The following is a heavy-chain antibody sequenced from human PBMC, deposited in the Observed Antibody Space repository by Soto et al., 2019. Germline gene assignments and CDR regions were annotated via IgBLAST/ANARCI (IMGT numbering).Heavy chain of an antibody. V-gene: IGHV3-30*04. CDR3: VSDRGYGHASVPYS. J-gene: IGHJ4*02. D-gene: IGHD5-18*01. Sequence: QAHLVESGGGVVQPGRSLRLSCAASGFTFTSYAMHWVRQAPGTRREWVAVISYDGGLQHYADSVKGRFTISRDNSKNMVLLQMNSLRAEDTAVYYCVSDRGYGHASVPYSWGQGTLVSVSS. CDR2: ISYDGGLQ. CDR1: GFTFTSYA.